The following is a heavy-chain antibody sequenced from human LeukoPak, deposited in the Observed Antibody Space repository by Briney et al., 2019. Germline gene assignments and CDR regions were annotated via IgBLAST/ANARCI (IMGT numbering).Heavy chain of an antibody. CDR1: GYSFSYYW. D-gene: IGHD1-26*01. Sequence: GESLKISCKGSGYSFSYYWIGRVREMPGKGLEWMGIIYPDDSDHRLCPSLQGQVPISADRSITTASLQWSSLKASDTAMYYCARAPSGTLTPYYFDSWGQGTLVTVSS. J-gene: IGHJ4*02. CDR3: ARAPSGTLTPYYFDS. V-gene: IGHV5-51*01. CDR2: IYPDDSDH.